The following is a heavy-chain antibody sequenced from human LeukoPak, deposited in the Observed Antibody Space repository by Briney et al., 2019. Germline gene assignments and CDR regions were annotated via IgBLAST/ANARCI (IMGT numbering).Heavy chain of an antibody. CDR1: GYTFTSYG. Sequence: ASVNVSFKASGYTFTSYGISWVRQAPGQGREWMGWISAYNGNTNYAQKLQGRVTMTTDTSTSTAYMELRSLRSDDTAVYYCARVGGSGWYEYYFDYWGQGTLVTVS. D-gene: IGHD6-19*01. CDR3: ARVGGSGWYEYYFDY. CDR2: ISAYNGNT. V-gene: IGHV1-18*01. J-gene: IGHJ4*02.